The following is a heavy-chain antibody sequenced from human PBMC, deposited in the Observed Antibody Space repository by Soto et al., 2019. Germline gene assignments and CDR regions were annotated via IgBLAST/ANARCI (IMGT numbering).Heavy chain of an antibody. CDR3: ARESIAAAGTPYFDY. CDR1: GYTFTSYA. D-gene: IGHD6-13*01. Sequence: ASVKVSCKASGYTFTSYAMHWVRQAPGQRLEWMGWINAGNGNTKYSQKFQGRVTITRDTSASTAYMELSSLRSEDTAVYYCARESIAAAGTPYFDYWGQGTLVXVSS. V-gene: IGHV1-3*01. CDR2: INAGNGNT. J-gene: IGHJ4*02.